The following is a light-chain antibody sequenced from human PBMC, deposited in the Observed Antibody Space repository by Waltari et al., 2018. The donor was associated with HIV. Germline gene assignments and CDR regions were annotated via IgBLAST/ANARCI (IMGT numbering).Light chain of an antibody. J-gene: IGKJ2*01. CDR2: LAS. V-gene: IGKV2-28*01. Sequence: EIVMTQSPLSLPVTPGEPASISCRSSQSLVYSNGGNYLDWYLQKPGQSRRLLIYLASNRASVVPDRFSGSGSGTEFTLKISRVEPEDVGVYFCMQPLDTPFTFGQGTKREIK. CDR1: QSLVYSNGGNY. CDR3: MQPLDTPFT.